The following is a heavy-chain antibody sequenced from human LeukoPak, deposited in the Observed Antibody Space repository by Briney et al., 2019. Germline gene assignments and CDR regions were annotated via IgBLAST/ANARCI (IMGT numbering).Heavy chain of an antibody. J-gene: IGHJ4*02. CDR2: IYSGGST. V-gene: IGHV3-53*01. D-gene: IGHD3-22*01. Sequence: GGSLRLSCAASGFSVSSNYMSWVRQAPGKGLEWVSVIYSGGSTYYADSVKGRFTVSRDISKNTLYLQMNSLRAEDTAVYYCARDRYYDSSGYFGYWGQGTLVTVSS. CDR3: ARDRYYDSSGYFGY. CDR1: GFSVSSNY.